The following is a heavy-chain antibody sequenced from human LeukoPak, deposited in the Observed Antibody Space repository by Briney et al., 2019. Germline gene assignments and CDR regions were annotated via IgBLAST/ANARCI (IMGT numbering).Heavy chain of an antibody. CDR1: GFTFSGSA. Sequence: GGSLRLSCAASGFTFSGSAMHWVRQASGKGLEWVGRISSKANSYATAYAASVKGRFTISRDDSKNTAYLQMNSLKTEDTAVYYCTRLGGGDRPYNWFDPWGQGTLVTVSS. D-gene: IGHD2-21*02. CDR2: ISSKANSYAT. J-gene: IGHJ5*02. CDR3: TRLGGGDRPYNWFDP. V-gene: IGHV3-73*01.